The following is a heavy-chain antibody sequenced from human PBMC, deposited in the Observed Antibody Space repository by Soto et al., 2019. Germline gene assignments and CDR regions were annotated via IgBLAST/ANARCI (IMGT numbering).Heavy chain of an antibody. Sequence: GGSLRLSCAASGLTFSNAWMNWVRQAPGKGLEWVGRIKSKTDGGTTDYAAPVKGRFTISRDDSKNTLYLQMNSLKTEDTAVYYCTTSWGGDIVVVPAAMDWAHFFDYWGQGTLVTVSS. D-gene: IGHD2-2*01. CDR3: TTSWGGDIVVVPAAMDWAHFFDY. V-gene: IGHV3-15*07. CDR2: IKSKTDGGTT. J-gene: IGHJ4*02. CDR1: GLTFSNAW.